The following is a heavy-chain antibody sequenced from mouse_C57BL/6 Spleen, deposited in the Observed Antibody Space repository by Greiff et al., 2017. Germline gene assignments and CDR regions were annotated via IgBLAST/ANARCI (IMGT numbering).Heavy chain of an antibody. Sequence: QVQLKQPGAELVKPGASVKLSCKASGYTFTSYWMQWVKQRPGQGLEWIGEIDPSDSYTNYNQKFKGKATLTVDTSSSTAYMQLSSLTSEDSAVYYCARWDYSDWYFDVWGTGTTVTVSS. CDR1: GYTFTSYW. V-gene: IGHV1-50*01. CDR3: ARWDYSDWYFDV. CDR2: IDPSDSYT. J-gene: IGHJ1*03. D-gene: IGHD1-1*01.